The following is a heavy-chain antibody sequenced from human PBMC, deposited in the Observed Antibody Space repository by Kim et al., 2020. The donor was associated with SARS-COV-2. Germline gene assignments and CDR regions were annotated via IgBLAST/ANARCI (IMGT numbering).Heavy chain of an antibody. Sequence: GGSLRLSCAASGFSFTDFHMSWIRQAPGKGLEYISYISSSGTTTYYGDSVKGRFTVSRDNAKDSLYLQMNTLRVEDTFVYYCARGPWGSHRYAVYWGQGT. J-gene: IGHJ4*02. CDR3: ARGPWGSHRYAVY. D-gene: IGHD3-16*02. CDR2: ISSSGTTT. CDR1: GFSFTDFH. V-gene: IGHV3-11*01.